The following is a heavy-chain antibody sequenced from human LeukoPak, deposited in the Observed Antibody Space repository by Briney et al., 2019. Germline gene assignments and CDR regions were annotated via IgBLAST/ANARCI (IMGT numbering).Heavy chain of an antibody. D-gene: IGHD2-2*01. CDR1: GGPFSGYY. J-gene: IGHJ3*02. CDR2: INHIGST. Sequence: SDTLSLPRAFYGGPFSGYYWSVIRAPRRKGLWLIGEINHIGSTNYNPSLKSRVTISVDTSKNQFSLKLSSVPAADTAVCYCARARSCTSCYPLPKFAYFDIWGQGTMVTVSS. CDR3: ARARSCTSCYPLPKFAYFDI. V-gene: IGHV4-34*01.